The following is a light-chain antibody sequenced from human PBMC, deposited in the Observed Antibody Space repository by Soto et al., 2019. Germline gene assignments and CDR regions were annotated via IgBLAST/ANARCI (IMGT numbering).Light chain of an antibody. V-gene: IGKV3-15*01. Sequence: EIVMTQSPATLSVSPGERATLSCRASHSVSSRLAWYQQKPGQAPRLLIYGASTRATGLPARFSGSGSGTEFTLTISSLQSEDFAVYYCQHYTNWPLNFGGGTKV. CDR3: QHYTNWPLN. CDR2: GAS. J-gene: IGKJ4*01. CDR1: HSVSSR.